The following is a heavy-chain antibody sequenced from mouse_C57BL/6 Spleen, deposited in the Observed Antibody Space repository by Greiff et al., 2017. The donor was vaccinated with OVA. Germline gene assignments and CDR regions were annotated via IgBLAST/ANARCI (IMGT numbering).Heavy chain of an antibody. CDR2: IHPNSGST. V-gene: IGHV1-64*01. CDR3: ARAGYYDYWYFDV. J-gene: IGHJ1*03. CDR1: GYTFTSYW. Sequence: QVQLQQPGAELVKPGASVKLSCKASGYTFTSYWMHWVKQRPGQGLEWIGMIHPNSGSTNYNEKFKSKATLTVDKSSSTAYMQLSSLTSEDSAVYYCARAGYYDYWYFDVWGTGTTVTVSS. D-gene: IGHD2-4*01.